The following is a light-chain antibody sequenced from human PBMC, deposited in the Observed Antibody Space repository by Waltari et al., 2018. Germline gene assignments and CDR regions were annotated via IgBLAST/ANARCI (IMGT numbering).Light chain of an antibody. CDR1: QTINDY. J-gene: IGKJ4*01. CDR3: QQSYSSRRS. V-gene: IGKV1-39*01. CDR2: AAS. Sequence: DIQMTQSPSSLSASVGDRVTITCRASQTINDYLNWYQQKPGEAPKLLIYAASSLQRGVPSRFSGTGSGTDFTLTISSLRPEDFATYYCQQSYSSRRSFGGGTKVEI.